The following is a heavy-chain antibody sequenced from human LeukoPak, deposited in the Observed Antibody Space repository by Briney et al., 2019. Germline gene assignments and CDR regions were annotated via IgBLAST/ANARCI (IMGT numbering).Heavy chain of an antibody. D-gene: IGHD3-10*01. V-gene: IGHV4-39*07. CDR2: IYYSGST. J-gene: IGHJ4*02. Sequence: SETLSLTCTVSGGSISSSSYYWGWIRQPPGKGLEWIGSIYYSGSTYYNPSLKSRVTISVDTSKNQFSLKLSSVTAADTAVYYCARALGPTYGSGSSPFGYWGQGTLVTVSS. CDR1: GGSISSSSYY. CDR3: ARALGPTYGSGSSPFGY.